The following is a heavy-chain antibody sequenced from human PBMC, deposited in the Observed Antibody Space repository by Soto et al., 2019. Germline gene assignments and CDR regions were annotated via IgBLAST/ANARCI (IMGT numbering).Heavy chain of an antibody. D-gene: IGHD2-8*01. J-gene: IGHJ1*01. CDR3: AKDGLYAEYFQH. CDR2: ISGSGGST. Sequence: GGSLRLSCAASGFTFSSYAMSWVRQAPGKGLEWVSAISGSGGSTYYADSVKGRFTISTDNSKNTLYLQMNSLRAEDTAVYYCAKDGLYAEYFQHWGQGTLVTVSS. V-gene: IGHV3-23*01. CDR1: GFTFSSYA.